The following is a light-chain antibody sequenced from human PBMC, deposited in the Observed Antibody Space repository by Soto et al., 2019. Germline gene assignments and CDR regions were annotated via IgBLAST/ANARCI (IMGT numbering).Light chain of an antibody. V-gene: IGLV1-40*01. Sequence: QSALTQPPSVSGAPGQRVTISCAGSSSNIGAGYDVHWYQQLPGTAPKLLIYDNTNRPSGIPDRISGSKSGSSASLAITGLQAEDEADYYCQSYDRSLRGPVIFGGGTKVTVL. CDR3: QSYDRSLRGPVI. J-gene: IGLJ2*01. CDR2: DNT. CDR1: SSNIGAGYD.